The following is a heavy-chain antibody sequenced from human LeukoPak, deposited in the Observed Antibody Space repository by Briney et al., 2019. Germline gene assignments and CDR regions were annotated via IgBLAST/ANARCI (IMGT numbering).Heavy chain of an antibody. CDR1: GFSFSSYW. Sequence: GGSLRLSCAASGFSFSSYWMSWVRQAPGKGLEWVSSIRGDDITYYEDSVKGRFTISRDNSKNTLYLQMNSLRAEDTAVYYCVTEVSGSFPTWGQGTLVTVSS. V-gene: IGHV3-23*01. D-gene: IGHD1-26*01. CDR2: IRGDDIT. CDR3: VTEVSGSFPT. J-gene: IGHJ4*02.